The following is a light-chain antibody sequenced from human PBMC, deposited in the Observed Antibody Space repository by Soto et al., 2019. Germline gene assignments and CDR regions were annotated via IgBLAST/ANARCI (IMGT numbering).Light chain of an antibody. CDR3: SSYEDSSILM. Sequence: QSALTQPASVSGSPGQSITISCTGTSSDIGYYNYVSWYQQHPGKAPKVIIYEVTHRPSGVSDRFSGSKSGNTASLTISGLQAEDEGDYYCSSYEDSSILMFGGGTKLTVL. CDR1: SSDIGYYNY. J-gene: IGLJ3*02. CDR2: EVT. V-gene: IGLV2-14*03.